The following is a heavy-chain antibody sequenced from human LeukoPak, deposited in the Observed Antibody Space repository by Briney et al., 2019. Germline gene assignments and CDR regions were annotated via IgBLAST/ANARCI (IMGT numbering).Heavy chain of an antibody. Sequence: ASVNVSCTASGNTFTSYYILWVRQAPGQGLEWMGIINPSGGSTSYAQKFQGRVTMTRDTSTSTVYMELSSLRSEDTAGYYCASLSANTPKDYWGQGTLVTVSS. D-gene: IGHD5/OR15-5a*01. CDR2: INPSGGST. CDR3: ASLSANTPKDY. J-gene: IGHJ4*02. V-gene: IGHV1-46*01. CDR1: GNTFTSYY.